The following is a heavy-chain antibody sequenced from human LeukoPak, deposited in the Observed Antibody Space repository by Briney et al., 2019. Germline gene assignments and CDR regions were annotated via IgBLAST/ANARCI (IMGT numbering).Heavy chain of an antibody. CDR3: ARGGYSHDDAFDI. V-gene: IGHV3-53*01. D-gene: IGHD3-22*01. J-gene: IGHJ3*02. Sequence: PGGSLRLSCAASGFIVSSNYMSWVRQAPGKGLDWVSVINGGGNTYYTDSVKGRFSISRDNSKNTLYLQMNSLRAEDTAVYYCARGGYSHDDAFDIWGQGTMVTVSS. CDR1: GFIVSSNY. CDR2: INGGGNT.